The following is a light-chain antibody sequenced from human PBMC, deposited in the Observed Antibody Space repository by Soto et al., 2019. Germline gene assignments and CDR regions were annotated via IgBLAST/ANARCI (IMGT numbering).Light chain of an antibody. CDR2: KAS. V-gene: IGKV1-5*03. CDR1: QSVSFW. Sequence: DLQMTQSPSSLSSSVGDSVTITCRASQSVSFWLAWYQQKPGKAPKLLIYKASTLESGVQSRFRGGGFGTEFTLTIRSLQPDDYATYYCQQYQTFWTCGQGTKVDIK. J-gene: IGKJ1*01. CDR3: QQYQTFWT.